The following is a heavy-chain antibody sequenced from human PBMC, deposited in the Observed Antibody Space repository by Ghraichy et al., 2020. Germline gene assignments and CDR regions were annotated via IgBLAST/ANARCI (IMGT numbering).Heavy chain of an antibody. J-gene: IGHJ5*02. CDR2: ISAYNGNT. CDR1: GYTFTSYG. V-gene: IGHV1-18*01. D-gene: IGHD2-2*01. Sequence: ASVKVSCKASGYTFTSYGISWVRQAPGQGLEWMGWISAYNGNTNYAQKLQGRVTMTTDTSTSTAYMELRSLRSDDTAVYYCARVRCSSTSCYPNWFDPWGQGTLVTVSS. CDR3: ARVRCSSTSCYPNWFDP.